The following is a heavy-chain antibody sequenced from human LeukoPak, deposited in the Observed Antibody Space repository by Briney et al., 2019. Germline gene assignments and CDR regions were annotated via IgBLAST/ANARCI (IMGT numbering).Heavy chain of an antibody. CDR1: GYSVSSAYY. D-gene: IGHD4-17*01. V-gene: IGHV4-38-2*02. Sequence: SETLSLTCTVSGYSVSSAYYWAWIRQPPGKGLEWIATGDYSGGTYYNPSLESRVAISADMSKNQISLQLTSVTGADTAVYYCAKDSNGDYEGYWGQGTLVTVSS. CDR2: GDYSGGT. CDR3: AKDSNGDYEGY. J-gene: IGHJ4*02.